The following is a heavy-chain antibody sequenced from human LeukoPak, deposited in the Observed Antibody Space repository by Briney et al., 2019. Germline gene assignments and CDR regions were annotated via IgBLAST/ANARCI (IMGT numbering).Heavy chain of an antibody. D-gene: IGHD1-26*01. Sequence: SETLSLTCTVSGGSISSYYWSWIRQPPGKGLEWIGYICYSGSTNYNPSLKSRVTISVDTSKNQFSLKLSSVTAADTAVYYCARFRGGSYPGDYFDYWGQGTLVTVSS. CDR1: GGSISSYY. J-gene: IGHJ4*02. CDR3: ARFRGGSYPGDYFDY. V-gene: IGHV4-59*01. CDR2: ICYSGST.